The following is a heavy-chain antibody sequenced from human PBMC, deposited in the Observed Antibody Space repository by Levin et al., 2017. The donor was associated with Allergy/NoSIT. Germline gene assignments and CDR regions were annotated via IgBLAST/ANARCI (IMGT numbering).Heavy chain of an antibody. J-gene: IGHJ4*02. D-gene: IGHD2-15*01. CDR3: AREEAAPGRIRAKNYFDY. CDR1: GFTFSDYY. CDR2: ISSSGSTI. V-gene: IGHV3-11*01. Sequence: PGGSLRLSCAASGFTFSDYYMSWIRQAPGKGLEWVSYISSSGSTIYYADSVKGRFTISRDNAKNSLYLQMNSLRAEDTAVYYCAREEAAPGRIRAKNYFDYWGQGTLVTVSS.